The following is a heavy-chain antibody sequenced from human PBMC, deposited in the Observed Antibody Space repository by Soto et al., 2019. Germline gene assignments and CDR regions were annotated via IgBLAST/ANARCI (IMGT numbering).Heavy chain of an antibody. CDR2: INSDGSST. D-gene: IGHD3-3*01. CDR3: ASLASKGTIFGVVRDY. J-gene: IGHJ4*02. Sequence: EVQLVESGGGLVQPGGSLRLSCAASGFTFSSYWMHWVRQAPGKGLVWVSRINSDGSSTSYADSVKGRSTISRDNAKNTRYLQLNSLRTEDTAVYYCASLASKGTIFGVVRDYWGQGTLVTVSS. CDR1: GFTFSSYW. V-gene: IGHV3-74*01.